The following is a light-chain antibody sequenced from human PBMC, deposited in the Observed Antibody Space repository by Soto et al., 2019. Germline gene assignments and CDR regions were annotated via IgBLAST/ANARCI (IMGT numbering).Light chain of an antibody. CDR2: GSN. CDR3: AAWDGSLSAWM. CDR1: SSNIGSNY. J-gene: IGLJ3*02. Sequence: QAVVTQPPSASGTPGQRVTISCSGSSSNIGSNYVYWYQQLTGTAPKLLIDGSNQRPSGVPDRFSGSKSGTSASLAISGLRSDDEADYYCAAWDGSLSAWMFGGGTKLTVL. V-gene: IGLV1-47*02.